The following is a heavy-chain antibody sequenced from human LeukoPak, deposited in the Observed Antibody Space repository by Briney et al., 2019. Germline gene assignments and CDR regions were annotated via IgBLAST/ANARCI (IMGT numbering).Heavy chain of an antibody. D-gene: IGHD1-26*01. J-gene: IGHJ4*02. CDR3: ARAPREELLGWFFDY. CDR1: GFTFSSYA. Sequence: GGSLRLSCAASGFTFSSYAMNWVRQAPGKGLEWVSAITGSGGRTYNADSVKGRFTISRDNSKNTLYLQMNSLRAEDTAVYYCARAPREELLGWFFDYWGQGTLVTVSS. V-gene: IGHV3-23*01. CDR2: ITGSGGRT.